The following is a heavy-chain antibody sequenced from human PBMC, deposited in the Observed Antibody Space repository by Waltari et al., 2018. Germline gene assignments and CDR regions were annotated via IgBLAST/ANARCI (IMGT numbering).Heavy chain of an antibody. CDR3: TTLRQWSFDY. CDR2: IKSKTDGGTI. V-gene: IGHV3-15*07. D-gene: IGHD6-19*01. CDR1: GFTFNHPW. J-gene: IGHJ4*02. Sequence: EVQLVESGGGLVKPGGSLRLSCAASGFTFNHPWMNWVRQAPGKGLEWVGRIKSKTDGGTIDCAAPVKGRFTLSRDDSKNTLFLQMNSLKSEDTAVYYCTTLRQWSFDYWGQGALVTVSS.